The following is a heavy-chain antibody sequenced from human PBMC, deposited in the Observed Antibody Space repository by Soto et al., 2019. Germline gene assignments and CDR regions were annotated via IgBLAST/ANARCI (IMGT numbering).Heavy chain of an antibody. CDR3: ARDRAGDDSSGYYDDAFDI. J-gene: IGHJ3*02. CDR2: ISAYNGNT. V-gene: IGHV1-18*01. Sequence: ASVKVSCKASGYTFTSYGISWVRQAPGQGLEWMGWISAYNGNTNYAQKLQGRVTMTTDTSTSTAYMELRSLRSDDTAVYYCARDRAGDDSSGYYDDAFDIWGQGTMVTVSS. D-gene: IGHD3-22*01. CDR1: GYTFTSYG.